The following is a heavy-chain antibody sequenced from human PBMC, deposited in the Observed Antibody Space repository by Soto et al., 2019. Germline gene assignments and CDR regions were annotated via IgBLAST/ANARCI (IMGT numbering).Heavy chain of an antibody. V-gene: IGHV3-48*02. CDR2: ISIGSGSI. CDR1: GFSFSNYA. CDR3: VRDDRWAVDF. Sequence: EVQLVESGGGLVQPGGSRRVSCAASGFSFSNYAMNWVRQAPGKGLEWVSYISIGSGSIFYADSVKGRFTISRDDAKNSLYMQMNTLRDEDTAVYYWVRDDRWAVDFWGQGTMVTVSS. J-gene: IGHJ3*01. D-gene: IGHD3-22*01.